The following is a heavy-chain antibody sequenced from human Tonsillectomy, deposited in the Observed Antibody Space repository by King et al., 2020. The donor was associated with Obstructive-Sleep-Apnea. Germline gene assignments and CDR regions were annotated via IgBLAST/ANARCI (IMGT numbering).Heavy chain of an antibody. CDR3: ATRYIVATTFFDY. D-gene: IGHD5-12*01. CDR1: GGSIISGGYY. CDR2: IYYSGST. J-gene: IGHJ4*02. V-gene: IGHV4-31*03. Sequence: VQLQESGPGLVKPSQTLSLTCTVSGGSIISGGYYWSWIRQHPGKGLEWSGYIYYSGSTYYNPSLKSRVTISVDTFKNQFSLQLSSVTAADTAVYYCATRYIVATTFFDYWGQGTLVTVSS.